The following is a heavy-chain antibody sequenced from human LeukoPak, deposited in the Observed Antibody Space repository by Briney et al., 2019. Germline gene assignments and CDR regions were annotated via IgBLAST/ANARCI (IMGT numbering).Heavy chain of an antibody. CDR1: GFTFSSYS. D-gene: IGHD3-3*01. J-gene: IGHJ5*02. Sequence: PGGSRRLSCAASGFTFSSYSMNWVRQAPGKGLEWVSYISSSSSTIYYADSVKGRFTISRDNAKNSLYLQMNSLRDEDTAVYYCARDHRPTPSYYDFWSGYYAAGLDPWGQGTLVTVSS. CDR2: ISSSSSTI. V-gene: IGHV3-48*02. CDR3: ARDHRPTPSYYDFWSGYYAAGLDP.